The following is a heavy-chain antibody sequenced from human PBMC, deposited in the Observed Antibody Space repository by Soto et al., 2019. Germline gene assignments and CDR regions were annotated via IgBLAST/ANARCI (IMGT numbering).Heavy chain of an antibody. CDR1: GFTFSSYG. D-gene: IGHD1-26*01. J-gene: IGHJ3*02. CDR2: IWYDGSNK. Sequence: LRLSCAASGFTFSSYGMHWVRQAPGKGLEWVAVIWYDGSNKYYADSVKGRFTISRDNSKNTLYLQMNSLRAEDTAVYYCARDRLYYWGWESYDAFDIWGQGTMVTVSS. V-gene: IGHV3-33*01. CDR3: ARDRLYYWGWESYDAFDI.